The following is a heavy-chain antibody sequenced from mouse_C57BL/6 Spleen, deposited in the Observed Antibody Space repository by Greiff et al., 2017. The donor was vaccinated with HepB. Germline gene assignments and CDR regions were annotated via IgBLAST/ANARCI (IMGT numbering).Heavy chain of an antibody. CDR1: GYSITSGYY. J-gene: IGHJ3*01. V-gene: IGHV3-6*01. D-gene: IGHD2-4*01. CDR2: ISYDGRN. CDR3: ASYYDYDDRFAY. Sequence: EVKLQESGPGLVKPSQSLSLTCSVTGYSITSGYYWNWIRQFPGNKLEWMGYISYDGRNNYNPSIKKRISITRDTSKNQFFLKLNSVTTTDTATYYCASYYDYDDRFAYWGQGTLVTVSA.